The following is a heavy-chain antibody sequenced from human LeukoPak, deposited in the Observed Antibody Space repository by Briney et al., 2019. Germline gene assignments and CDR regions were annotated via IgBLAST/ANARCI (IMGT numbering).Heavy chain of an antibody. CDR3: ARTAGTDSSGWYGFYYYMDV. J-gene: IGHJ6*03. CDR1: GGTFSSYA. Sequence: ASVKVSCKASGGTFSSYAISWVRQAPGQGLEWMGGIIPIFGTANYAQKFQGRVTITADESTSTAYMELSSLRSEDTAVYYCARTAGTDSSGWYGFYYYMDVWGKGTTVTVSS. V-gene: IGHV1-69*13. D-gene: IGHD6-19*01. CDR2: IIPIFGTA.